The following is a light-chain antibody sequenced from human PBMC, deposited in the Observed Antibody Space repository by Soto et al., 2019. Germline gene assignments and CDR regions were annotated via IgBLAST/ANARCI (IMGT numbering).Light chain of an antibody. V-gene: IGLV2-11*01. J-gene: IGLJ1*01. CDR3: SILASTYAYG. Sequence: QSVLTQPRSVSGSPGQSVTISCTGTSSDVGGYNYVSWYQQHPNKAPRLMIYDVTKRPSGVPDRFSGSKSGNTASLTISGLQANNEPDYSFSILASTYAYGFGRGTKLTV. CDR1: SSDVGGYNY. CDR2: DVT.